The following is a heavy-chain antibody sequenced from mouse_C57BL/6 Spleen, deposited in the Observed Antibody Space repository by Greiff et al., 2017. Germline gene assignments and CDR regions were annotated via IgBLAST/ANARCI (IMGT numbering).Heavy chain of an antibody. D-gene: IGHD2-1*01. CDR2: IYPGDGDT. V-gene: IGHV1-82*01. J-gene: IGHJ4*01. Sequence: QVQLQQSGPELVKPGASVKISCKASGYAFSSSWMNWVKQRPGKGLEWIGRIYPGDGDTNYNGKFKGKATLTADKSSSTAYMQLSSLTSEDSAVYFCARGYGNYVRYYAMDYWGQGTAVTVSS. CDR3: ARGYGNYVRYYAMDY. CDR1: GYAFSSSW.